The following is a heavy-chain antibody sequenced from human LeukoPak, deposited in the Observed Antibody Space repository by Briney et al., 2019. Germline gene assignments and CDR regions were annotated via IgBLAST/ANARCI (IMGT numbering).Heavy chain of an antibody. CDR1: GYTFTSYD. CDR2: INPNSGGT. CDR3: ATGSSSSDY. Sequence: ASVKVSCKASGYTFTSYDINWVRQATGQGLEWMGWINPNSGGTNYAQKFQGRVTMTRDTSISTAYMELSRLRSDDTAVYYCATGSSSSDYWGQGTLVTVSS. J-gene: IGHJ4*02. V-gene: IGHV1-2*02. D-gene: IGHD6-6*01.